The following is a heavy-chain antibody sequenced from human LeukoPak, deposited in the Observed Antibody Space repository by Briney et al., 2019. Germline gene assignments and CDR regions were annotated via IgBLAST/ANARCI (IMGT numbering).Heavy chain of an antibody. CDR1: GFTFSSYS. V-gene: IGHV3-7*01. J-gene: IGHJ4*02. D-gene: IGHD1-26*01. CDR3: ARGGSDVTVGY. CDR2: IKEDGSEK. Sequence: GGSLRLSCAASGFTFSSYSMNWVRQAPGKGLEWVANIKEDGSEKHYVDSVKGRFTISRDNAKNSLYLQMNSLRAEDTAIYYCARGGSDVTVGYWGQGTLVTVSS.